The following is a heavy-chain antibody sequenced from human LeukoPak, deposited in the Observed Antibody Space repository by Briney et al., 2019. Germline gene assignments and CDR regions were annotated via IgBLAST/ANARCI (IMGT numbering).Heavy chain of an antibody. Sequence: GGSLRLSCAASGFTFNNYWMHWVRQAPGKGPVWVSNIKSDGSGTGYADSVKGRFSISRDNANNRLDFQMNSLRVEDTAVYYCVRGVWRVGAASNWFDPWGQGTLVTVSS. D-gene: IGHD1-26*01. V-gene: IGHV3-74*01. CDR3: VRGVWRVGAASNWFDP. J-gene: IGHJ5*02. CDR1: GFTFNNYW. CDR2: IKSDGSGT.